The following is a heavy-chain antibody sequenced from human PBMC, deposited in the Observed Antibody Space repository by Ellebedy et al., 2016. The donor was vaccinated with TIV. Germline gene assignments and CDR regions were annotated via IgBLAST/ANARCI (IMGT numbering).Heavy chain of an antibody. V-gene: IGHV3-30*04. CDR3: GREPVYYYYGMDV. CDR2: ISYDGSNK. CDR1: GFTFSSYA. Sequence: GGSLRLSXAASGFTFSSYAMHWVRQAPGKGLEWVAVISYDGSNKYYADSVKGRFTISRDNSKNSLYLQMNSLRAEDTAVYYCGREPVYYYYGMDVWGQGTTVTVSS. J-gene: IGHJ6*02. D-gene: IGHD1-26*01.